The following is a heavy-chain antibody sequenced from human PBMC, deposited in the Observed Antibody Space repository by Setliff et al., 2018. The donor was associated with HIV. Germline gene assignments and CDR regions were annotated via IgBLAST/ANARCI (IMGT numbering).Heavy chain of an antibody. CDR3: ARGRLSWSPDF. CDR1: GYTFTNYY. Sequence: SVKVSCKASGYTFTNYYIHWVRQAPGQGLEWMGGIIPIYGTPIYAQKFQGRVTITADESTSTAYMELSSLTSDDTAIYYCARGRLSWSPDFWGQGTLVTVSS. V-gene: IGHV1-69*13. CDR2: IIPIYGTP. J-gene: IGHJ4*02.